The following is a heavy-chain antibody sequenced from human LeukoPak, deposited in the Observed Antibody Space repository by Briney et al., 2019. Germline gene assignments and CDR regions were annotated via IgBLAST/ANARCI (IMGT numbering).Heavy chain of an antibody. D-gene: IGHD1-26*01. CDR2: IYHSGNT. V-gene: IGHV4-38-2*02. CDR3: AREEMPGKFDY. Sequence: SETLSLTCTVSGYSISSGYYWGWIRQPPGKGLEWIGEIYHSGNTNYNPSLKSRVTISLDQSKNQFSLKLRSVTAADTAVYYCAREEMPGKFDYWGQGTLVTVSS. CDR1: GYSISSGYY. J-gene: IGHJ4*02.